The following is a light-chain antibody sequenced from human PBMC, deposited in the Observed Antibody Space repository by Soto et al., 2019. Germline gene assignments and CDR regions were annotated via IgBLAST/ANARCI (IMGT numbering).Light chain of an antibody. CDR3: SSYTSSRTLV. CDR2: DVF. CDR1: SSDVGGYDY. V-gene: IGLV2-14*03. Sequence: QSALTQPASVSGSPGQSITISCTGTSSDVGGYDYVAWYQRHPGKAPKLMIYDVFNRPSGVSHRFSGSKSCNTASLTISGLPADDEDEYYCSSYTSSRTLVFGGGTKLTVL. J-gene: IGLJ3*02.